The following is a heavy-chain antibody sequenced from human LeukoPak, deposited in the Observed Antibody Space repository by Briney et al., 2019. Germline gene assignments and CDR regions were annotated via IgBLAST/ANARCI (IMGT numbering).Heavy chain of an antibody. CDR2: FDPEDGET. CDR3: ASNYDFWSGYPGWFDP. V-gene: IGHV1-24*01. J-gene: IGHJ5*02. Sequence: GASVKVSCKVSGYTLTELSMHWVRQAPGKGLEWMGGFDPEDGETIYAQKFQGRVTMTTDTSTSTAYMELRSLRSDDTAVYYCASNYDFWSGYPGWFDPRGQGTLVTVSS. D-gene: IGHD3-3*01. CDR1: GYTLTELS.